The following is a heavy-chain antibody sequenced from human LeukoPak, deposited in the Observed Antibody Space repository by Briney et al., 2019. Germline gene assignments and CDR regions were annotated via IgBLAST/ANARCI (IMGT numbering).Heavy chain of an antibody. CDR2: TSYDASAK. CDR3: ARDLSYYYASDY. J-gene: IGHJ4*02. D-gene: IGHD3-10*01. V-gene: IGHV3-30*03. CDR1: GFTFSSHG. Sequence: PGTSLRLSCAASGFTFSSHGMHWVRQAPGKGLEWMTFTSYDASAKYYADSVKGRFTISRDKSKNTLYLQMNSLRPDDTALYYCARDLSYYYASDYWGQGTLVTVSS.